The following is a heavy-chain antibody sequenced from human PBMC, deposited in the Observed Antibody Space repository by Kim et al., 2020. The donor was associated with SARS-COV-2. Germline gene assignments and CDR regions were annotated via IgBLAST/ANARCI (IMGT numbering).Heavy chain of an antibody. Sequence: KGRFTISRDNSKNTLYLQMNSLRAEDTAVYYCAKPIKSGTTVTTVGAFDIWGQGTMVTVSS. D-gene: IGHD4-17*01. J-gene: IGHJ3*02. V-gene: IGHV3-23*01. CDR3: AKPIKSGTTVTTVGAFDI.